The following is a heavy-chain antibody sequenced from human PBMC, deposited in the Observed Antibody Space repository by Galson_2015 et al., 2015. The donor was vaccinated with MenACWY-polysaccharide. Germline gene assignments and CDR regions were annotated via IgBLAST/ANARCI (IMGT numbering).Heavy chain of an antibody. Sequence: SLRLSCAASGFSFSDYNMNWVRPAPGKGLEWVSIISSSASYIYYADSVKGRFTISRDNAKNSLYLQMNSLRAEDTAIYYCARDTGGSDYWGQGSLVTVSS. CDR2: ISSSASYI. CDR1: GFSFSDYN. V-gene: IGHV3-21*01. D-gene: IGHD3-16*01. J-gene: IGHJ4*02. CDR3: ARDTGGSDY.